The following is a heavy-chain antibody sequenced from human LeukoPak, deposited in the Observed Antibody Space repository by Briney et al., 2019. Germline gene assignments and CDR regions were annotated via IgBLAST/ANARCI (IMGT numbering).Heavy chain of an antibody. J-gene: IGHJ6*04. CDR1: GFTFSSYG. CDR2: ISGSDGYT. Sequence: GGTLRLSCAASGFTFSSYGMSWVRQAPGKGLEWVSGISGSDGYTYYADSVKGRFTISRDNSKNTLSLQMNSLRAEDTAVYYCAELGITMIGGVWGKGTTVTISS. V-gene: IGHV3-23*01. CDR3: AELGITMIGGV. D-gene: IGHD3-10*02.